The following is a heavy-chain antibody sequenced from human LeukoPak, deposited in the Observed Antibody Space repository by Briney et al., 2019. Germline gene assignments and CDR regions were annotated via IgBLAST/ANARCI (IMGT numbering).Heavy chain of an antibody. D-gene: IGHD2-15*01. V-gene: IGHV3-21*01. J-gene: IGHJ5*02. Sequence: PGGSLRLSCAASGFTFSSYSMNWVRQAPGKGLEWVSSISSSSSYIYYADSVKGRFTISRDNAKNSLYLQMNSLRAEDTAVYYCARVPLSALLAWFDPWGQGTLVTVSS. CDR3: ARVPLSALLAWFDP. CDR1: GFTFSSYS. CDR2: ISSSSSYI.